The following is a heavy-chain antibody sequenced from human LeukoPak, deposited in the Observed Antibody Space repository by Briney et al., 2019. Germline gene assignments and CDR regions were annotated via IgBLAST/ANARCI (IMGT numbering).Heavy chain of an antibody. CDR2: ISGSGGST. V-gene: IGHV3-23*01. D-gene: IGHD2-15*01. J-gene: IGHJ4*02. Sequence: GGSLRLSCAASGFTFSSYAMSWVRQAPGKGLEWVSAISGSGGSTYYADSVKGRFTISRDNSKNTLYLQMNSLRAEDTAVYYCAKNDLGYRSGGSCYVDYWGQGTLVTVSS. CDR1: GFTFSSYA. CDR3: AKNDLGYRSGGSCYVDY.